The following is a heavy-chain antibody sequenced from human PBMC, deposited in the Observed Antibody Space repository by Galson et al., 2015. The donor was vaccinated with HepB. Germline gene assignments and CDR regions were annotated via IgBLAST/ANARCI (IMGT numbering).Heavy chain of an antibody. CDR1: GFTFSTYG. CDR2: IHYDGSKE. V-gene: IGHV3-30*02. J-gene: IGHJ4*02. D-gene: IGHD6-19*01. Sequence: LRLSCAASGFTFSTYGMHWVRQAPGKGLEWVAFIHYDGSKELYADSVKGRFTIARDNFKNALYLQMNSLRGDDTAVYYCAKVIAGSGWSLENWGQGTLVTVSS. CDR3: AKVIAGSGWSLEN.